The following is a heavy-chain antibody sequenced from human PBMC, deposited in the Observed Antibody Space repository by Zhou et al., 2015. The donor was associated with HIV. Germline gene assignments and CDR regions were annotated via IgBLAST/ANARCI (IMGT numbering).Heavy chain of an antibody. CDR3: ARDWVLYDSAGAGIDV. CDR1: GGTFSSFG. CDR2: IIPIFGTA. V-gene: IGHV1-69*06. J-gene: IGHJ3*01. Sequence: QMQLVQSGAEVKKPGSSVKVSCKASGGTFSSFGISWVRQAPGQGLQWMGGIIPIFGTATYAQKFQGRVSITADKSSSTAYMELSSLRSEDTALYYCARDWVLYDSAGAGIDVWARGQVVTVSS. D-gene: IGHD3-22*01.